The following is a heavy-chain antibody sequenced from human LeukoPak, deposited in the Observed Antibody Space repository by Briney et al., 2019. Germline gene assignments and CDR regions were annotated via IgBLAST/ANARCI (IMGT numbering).Heavy chain of an antibody. V-gene: IGHV4-31*03. D-gene: IGHD5-12*01. CDR2: IYGGGIT. J-gene: IGHJ4*02. Sequence: SETLSLTCTVSGGSISSGGYYWSWIRQHPGKGLEWIGYIYGGGITFYNSSLKSRVTISADTSRNQFSLKLNSMTAADTAVYYCARAGDSADFDYWGQGTLVTVSS. CDR3: ARAGDSADFDY. CDR1: GGSISSGGYY.